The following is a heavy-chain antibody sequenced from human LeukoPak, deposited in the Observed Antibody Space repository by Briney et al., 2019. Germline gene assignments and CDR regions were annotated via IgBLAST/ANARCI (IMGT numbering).Heavy chain of an antibody. V-gene: IGHV3-21*01. CDR3: ARGRGSWYGVYFDY. CDR1: GFTFSSYS. CDR2: ISSSSSYI. Sequence: GGSLRLSCAASGFTFSSYSMNWVRQAPGKGLEWVSSISSSSSYIYYADSVKGRFTISRDNAKNSLYLQMNSLRAEDTAVYYCARGRGSWYGVYFDYWGQGTLVTVSS. D-gene: IGHD6-13*01. J-gene: IGHJ4*02.